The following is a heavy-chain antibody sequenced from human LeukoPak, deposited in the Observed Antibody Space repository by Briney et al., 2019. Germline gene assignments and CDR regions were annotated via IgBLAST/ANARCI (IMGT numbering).Heavy chain of an antibody. CDR2: ISSSSSYI. J-gene: IGHJ4*02. Sequence: GGSLRLSCAASGFTFSSYSMNWVRQAPGKGLEWVSSISSSSSYIYYADSVKGRFTISRDNSKNTLYLQMNSLRAEDTVVYYCARDPRSVVEYYFDYWGQGTLVTVSS. D-gene: IGHD6-6*01. V-gene: IGHV3-21*01. CDR1: GFTFSSYS. CDR3: ARDPRSVVEYYFDY.